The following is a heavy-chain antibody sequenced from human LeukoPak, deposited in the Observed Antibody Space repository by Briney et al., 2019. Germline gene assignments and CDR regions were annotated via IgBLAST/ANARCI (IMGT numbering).Heavy chain of an antibody. Sequence: PSETRSLTGTVLDGAIRSYYWSWIRQPPGKALEWIGYIYYSGSTNYNPSLTSPVTLSVDTSKNQFSLKLSSVTAADTAVYYCARRARLGNYFVYWGQGTLVTVSS. J-gene: IGHJ4*02. V-gene: IGHV4-59*08. CDR2: IYYSGST. CDR1: DGAIRSYY. D-gene: IGHD3-16*01. CDR3: ARRARLGNYFVY.